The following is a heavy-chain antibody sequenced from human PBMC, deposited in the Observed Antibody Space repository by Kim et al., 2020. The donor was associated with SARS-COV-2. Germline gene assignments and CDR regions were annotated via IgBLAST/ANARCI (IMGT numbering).Heavy chain of an antibody. Sequence: GGSLRLSCAASGFTFSSYEMNWVRQAPGKGLEWVSYISSSASTIYYAYSVKGRFTISRDNAKNSLYLQMNSLRAEDTAVYYCASDAYYDFWSGYYPGKYYYYMDVWGKGNTVSVSS. D-gene: IGHD3-3*01. CDR3: ASDAYYDFWSGYYPGKYYYYMDV. CDR1: GFTFSSYE. J-gene: IGHJ6*03. V-gene: IGHV3-48*03. CDR2: ISSSASTI.